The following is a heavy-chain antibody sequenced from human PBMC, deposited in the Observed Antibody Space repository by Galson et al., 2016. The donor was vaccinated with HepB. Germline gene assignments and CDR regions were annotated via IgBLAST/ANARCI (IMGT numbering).Heavy chain of an antibody. CDR1: GYSITRGGYY. D-gene: IGHD1-26*01. CDR2: IYYDGSS. J-gene: IGHJ4*02. CDR3: ARCKVGASTPFDY. Sequence: TLSLTCTVSGYSITRGGYYWSWLRQHPEKGLEWIGYIYYDGSSFYNPSLQSRVSISPDTSKNQFSLRLTSVTAADAAVYYCARCKVGASTPFDYWGQGTLVTVSS. V-gene: IGHV4-31*03.